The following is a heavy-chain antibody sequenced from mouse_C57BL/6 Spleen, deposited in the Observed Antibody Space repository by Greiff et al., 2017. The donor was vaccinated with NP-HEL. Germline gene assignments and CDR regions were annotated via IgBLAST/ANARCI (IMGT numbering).Heavy chain of an antibody. J-gene: IGHJ2*01. CDR3: ARLVGRGGYFDY. D-gene: IGHD1-1*02. Sequence: DVMLVESGGGLVKPGGSLKLSCAASGFTFSSYTMSWVRQTPEKRLEWVATISGGGGNTYYPDSVKGRFTISRDNAKNTLYLQMSSLRSEDTALYYCARLVGRGGYFDYWGQGTTLTVSS. V-gene: IGHV5-9*01. CDR2: ISGGGGNT. CDR1: GFTFSSYT.